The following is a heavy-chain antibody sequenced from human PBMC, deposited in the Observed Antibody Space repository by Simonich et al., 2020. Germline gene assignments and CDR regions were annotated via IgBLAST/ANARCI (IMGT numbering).Heavy chain of an antibody. CDR3: ARDHLDSGSYYFDY. D-gene: IGHD1-26*01. V-gene: IGHV3-30*07. CDR2: ITYDGSNK. Sequence: QVQLVESGGGVVQPGRSLRLSCAASGFTFSSYAMHWVRQAPGMGRGWGTVITYDGSNKYYADPLKGRLTISRDNSKNTLYLQMNSLRAEDTAVYYCARDHLDSGSYYFDYWGQGTLVTVSS. CDR1: GFTFSSYA. J-gene: IGHJ4*02.